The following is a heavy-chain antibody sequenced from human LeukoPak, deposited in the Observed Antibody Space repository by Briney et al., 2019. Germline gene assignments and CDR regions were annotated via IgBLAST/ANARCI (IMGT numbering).Heavy chain of an antibody. CDR3: ASHKRRYFDWSDAFDI. CDR1: GGSISSSSYY. D-gene: IGHD3-9*01. V-gene: IGHV4-39*07. J-gene: IGHJ3*02. CDR2: IYYSGST. Sequence: PSQTLSLTCTVSGGSISSSSYYWGWIRQPPGKGLEWIGSIYYSGSTYYNPSLKSRVTISVDTSKNQFSLKLSSVTAADTAVYYCASHKRRYFDWSDAFDIWGQGTMVTVSS.